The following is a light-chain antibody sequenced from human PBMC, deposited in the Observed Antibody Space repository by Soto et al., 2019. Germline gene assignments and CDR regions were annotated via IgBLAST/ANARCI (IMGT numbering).Light chain of an antibody. CDR2: DAS. CDR1: QSVSSY. Sequence: EIVLTQSPATLSLSPGERATLSCRASQSVSSYLAWYQQKRGQAPRLLIYDASNRATGIPGRFTGSGSGTDFSLTISSLEPEDFAVYYCQQYGRSPTTFGQGTKVEIK. CDR3: QQYGRSPTT. V-gene: IGKV3-11*01. J-gene: IGKJ1*01.